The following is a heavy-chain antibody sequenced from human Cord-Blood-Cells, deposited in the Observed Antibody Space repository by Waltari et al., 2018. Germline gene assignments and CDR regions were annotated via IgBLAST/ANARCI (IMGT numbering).Heavy chain of an antibody. Sequence: QVQLQESGPGLVKPSETLSLTCTVPGGSISSYYWSWIRQPAGKGPEWIGRIYTRGSTNYNPSLKSRVTMSVDTSKNQFSLKLSSVTAADTAVYYCARDNPYDYVWGSYFDYWGQGTLVTVSS. CDR1: GGSISSYY. CDR3: ARDNPYDYVWGSYFDY. CDR2: IYTRGST. V-gene: IGHV4-4*07. J-gene: IGHJ4*02. D-gene: IGHD3-16*01.